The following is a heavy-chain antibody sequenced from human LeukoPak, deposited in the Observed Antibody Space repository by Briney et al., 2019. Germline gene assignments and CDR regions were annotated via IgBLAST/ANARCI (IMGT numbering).Heavy chain of an antibody. CDR1: GFIFRNFG. CDR2: ISDVVAHT. V-gene: IGHV3-23*01. D-gene: IGHD3-16*01. Sequence: PGGSLRLSCAASGFIFRNFGMSWIRQAPGKGLEWVSHISDVVAHTWYADSVKGRFIISRDNSNNRVFLQMNSLTPEDTALYYCAKDNYGGVYASWGQGTLVTVSS. J-gene: IGHJ5*02. CDR3: AKDNYGGVYAS.